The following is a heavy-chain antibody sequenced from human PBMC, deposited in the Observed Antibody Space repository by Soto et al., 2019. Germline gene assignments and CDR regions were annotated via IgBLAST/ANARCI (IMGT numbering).Heavy chain of an antibody. D-gene: IGHD4-17*01. Sequence: EVQLVESGGGLVKPGGSLRLSCAASGFTFSSYSMNWVRQAPGKGLVWVSSISSSSSYIYYADSVKGRFTISRDNAKNSLYLQMNSLRAEDTAVYYCARENTVTRDFDYWGQGTLVTVSS. V-gene: IGHV3-21*01. CDR2: ISSSSSYI. J-gene: IGHJ4*02. CDR1: GFTFSSYS. CDR3: ARENTVTRDFDY.